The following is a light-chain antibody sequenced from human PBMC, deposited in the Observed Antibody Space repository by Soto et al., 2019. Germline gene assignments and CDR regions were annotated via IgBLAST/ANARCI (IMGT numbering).Light chain of an antibody. J-gene: IGKJ4*01. V-gene: IGKV1-9*01. CDR1: HGISSY. CDR2: AAS. Sequence: DIQLTQSPSFLSASVGDRVTNTCRASHGISSYLAWYQQKPGKAPKLLIYAASTLQSGVASRFSGSGSGTEFTLTISSLQPEDFATYYCQQLNSYPLTFGGGTKVEIK. CDR3: QQLNSYPLT.